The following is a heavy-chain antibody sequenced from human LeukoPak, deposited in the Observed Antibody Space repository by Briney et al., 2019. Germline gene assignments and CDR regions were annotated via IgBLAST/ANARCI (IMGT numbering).Heavy chain of an antibody. V-gene: IGHV6-1*01. CDR2: TYYRSKWYN. D-gene: IGHD6-19*01. Sequence: SQTISLTCAVSGDSVSSKNGAWNWIRQSPSRGLEWLGRTYYRSKWYNDYAESMEGRMTISQDTSKNQYSLHLNSVTPDDTAVYYCARDFGTTGWHTFDYWGQGTLVTVSS. CDR1: GDSVSSKNGA. CDR3: ARDFGTTGWHTFDY. J-gene: IGHJ4*02.